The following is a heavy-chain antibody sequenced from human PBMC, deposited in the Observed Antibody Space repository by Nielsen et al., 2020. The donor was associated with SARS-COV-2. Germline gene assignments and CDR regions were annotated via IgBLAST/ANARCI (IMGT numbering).Heavy chain of an antibody. CDR3: AARIYCGGDCSGG. V-gene: IGHV3-33*05. J-gene: IGHJ4*02. Sequence: GGSLRLSCVASGFTFSTYGMHWVRQAPGRGLEWVAVISDDGTIEYYADSVKGRFSISRDNSKNTLYLQMNSLRAEDTAVYYCAARIYCGGDCSGGWGQGTLVTVSS. CDR1: GFTFSTYG. D-gene: IGHD2-21*01. CDR2: ISDDGTIE.